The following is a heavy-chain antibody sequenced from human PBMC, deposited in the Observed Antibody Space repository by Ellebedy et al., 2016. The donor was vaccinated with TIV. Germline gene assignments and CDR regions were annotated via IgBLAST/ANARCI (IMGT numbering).Heavy chain of an antibody. D-gene: IGHD3-22*01. CDR3: ARYHSSGDDY. CDR2: IDPSNGGT. J-gene: IGHJ4*02. Sequence: ASVKVSCXASGYRLSRYYIHWMRQAPGRGLEWLGVIDPSNGGTSYSQKFQGRLLVTTDTSTSTVYMGLSSLRFDDTAMYYCARYHSSGDDYWGQGTLVTVSS. CDR1: GYRLSRYY. V-gene: IGHV1-46*01.